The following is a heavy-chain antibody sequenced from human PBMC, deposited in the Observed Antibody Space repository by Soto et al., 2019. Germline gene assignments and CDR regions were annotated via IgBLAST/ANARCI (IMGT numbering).Heavy chain of an antibody. D-gene: IGHD4-17*01. Sequence: ASVKVSCKASGYTFTSYAMHWVRQAPGQRLEWMGWINAGNGNTKYSQKFQGRVTITRDTSASTAYMELSSLRSEDTAVYYCARDSMTTVTTDEYYYMDVWGKGTTVTVSS. CDR1: GYTFTSYA. V-gene: IGHV1-3*01. J-gene: IGHJ6*03. CDR2: INAGNGNT. CDR3: ARDSMTTVTTDEYYYMDV.